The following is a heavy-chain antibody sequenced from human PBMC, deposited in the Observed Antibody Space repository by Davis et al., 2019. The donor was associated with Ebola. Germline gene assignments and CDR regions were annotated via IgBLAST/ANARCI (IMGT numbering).Heavy chain of an antibody. J-gene: IGHJ4*02. CDR3: AKRLAVPGPYFDY. Sequence: PGGSLRLSCAASGVSIRSFAMHWVRQAAGKGLECVATIWYDGTKKYYADSVKGRFTISRDNSKNTLYLQMNSLRAEDSAVYYCAKRLAVPGPYFDYWGQGTLATVSS. V-gene: IGHV3-33*06. D-gene: IGHD6-19*01. CDR2: IWYDGTKK. CDR1: GVSIRSFA.